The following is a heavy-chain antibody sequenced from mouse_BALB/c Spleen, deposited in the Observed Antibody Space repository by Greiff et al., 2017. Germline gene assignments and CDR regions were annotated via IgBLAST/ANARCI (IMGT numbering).Heavy chain of an antibody. CDR1: GDSITSGY. CDR3: ARRGSSSPYAMDY. J-gene: IGHJ4*01. Sequence: EVQLQQSGPSLVKPSQTLSLTCSVTGDSITSGYWNWIRKFPGNKLEYMGYISYSGSTYYNPSLKSRISITRDTSKNQYYLQLNSVTTEDTATYYCARRGSSSPYAMDYWGQGTSVTVSS. CDR2: ISYSGST. D-gene: IGHD1-1*01. V-gene: IGHV3-8*02.